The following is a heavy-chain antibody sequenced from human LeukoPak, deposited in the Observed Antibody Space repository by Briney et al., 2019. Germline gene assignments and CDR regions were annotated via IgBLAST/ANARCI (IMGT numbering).Heavy chain of an antibody. D-gene: IGHD3-3*01. V-gene: IGHV3-23*01. CDR2: ISGSGGST. CDR1: GFTFSSYA. J-gene: IGHJ5*02. Sequence: GGSLRLSCAASGFTFSSYAMSWVRQAPGKGLEWVSAISGSGGSTYYADSVKGRFTISRDNSKNTLYLQMNSLRAEDTAVYYCAKGLSIFGDGKGWFDPWGQGTLVTVSS. CDR3: AKGLSIFGDGKGWFDP.